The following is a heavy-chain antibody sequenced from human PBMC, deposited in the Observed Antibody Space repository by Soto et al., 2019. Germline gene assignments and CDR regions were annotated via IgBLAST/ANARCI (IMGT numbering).Heavy chain of an antibody. CDR1: GGSISSYY. J-gene: IGHJ6*03. CDR2: IYNSGST. Sequence: SETLSLTCTVSGGSISSYYWSWIRRPPGKGLEWIGYIYNSGSTHSNPSLQSRVTISVDTSKNQFSLKLSSVTAADTAIYYCARARITMVREVIKYNMDVWGQGTTVTVSS. CDR3: ARARITMVREVIKYNMDV. V-gene: IGHV4-59*01. D-gene: IGHD3-10*01.